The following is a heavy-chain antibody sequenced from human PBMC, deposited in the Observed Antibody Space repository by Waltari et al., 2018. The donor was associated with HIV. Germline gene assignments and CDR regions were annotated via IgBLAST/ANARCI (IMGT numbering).Heavy chain of an antibody. D-gene: IGHD6-19*01. CDR2: IYWNDDK. CDR1: GFSLSTSGVG. Sequence: QITLKESGPTLVKPTQTLTLTCTFSGFSLSTSGVGVGWIRQPPGKALEWLALIYWNDDKRYSPSLKSRLTITKDTSKNQVVLTMTNMDPVDTATYYCALAVAGRKLYRAYYFDYWGQGTLVTVSS. CDR3: ALAVAGRKLYRAYYFDY. V-gene: IGHV2-5*01. J-gene: IGHJ4*02.